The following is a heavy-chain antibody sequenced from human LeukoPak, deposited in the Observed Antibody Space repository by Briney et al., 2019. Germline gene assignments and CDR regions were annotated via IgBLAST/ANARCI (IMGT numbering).Heavy chain of an antibody. CDR3: AKGLSSSTWADFDY. Sequence: PGGSLRLSCAASGFTFNNYAMSWVRHAPGMGLEWVSGISGSDGTTNYADSVKGRFTVSRDNSKNTLYLQMNSLRGEETAVYYCAKGLSSSTWADFDYWGQGTLVTVSS. D-gene: IGHD6-13*01. J-gene: IGHJ4*02. CDR1: GFTFNNYA. CDR2: ISGSDGTT. V-gene: IGHV3-23*01.